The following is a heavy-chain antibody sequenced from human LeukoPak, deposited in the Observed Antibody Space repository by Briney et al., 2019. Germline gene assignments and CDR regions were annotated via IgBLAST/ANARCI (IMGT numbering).Heavy chain of an antibody. CDR1: GGSISSGGYF. CDR2: IYHSGNT. J-gene: IGHJ6*03. Sequence: SQTLSLTCTVSGGSISSGGYFWSWIRQPPGKGLEWIGYIYHSGNTYYNPSLKSRVTISVDRSKNQFSLKLSSVTAADTAVYYCARTNYDILTGDDYYYYYMDVWGKGTTVTVSS. CDR3: ARTNYDILTGDDYYYYYMDV. D-gene: IGHD3-9*01. V-gene: IGHV4-30-2*01.